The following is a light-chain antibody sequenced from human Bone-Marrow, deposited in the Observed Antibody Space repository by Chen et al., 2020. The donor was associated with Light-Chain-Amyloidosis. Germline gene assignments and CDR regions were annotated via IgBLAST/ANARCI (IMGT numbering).Light chain of an antibody. CDR3: QQYKSYTFT. J-gene: IGKJ2*01. V-gene: IGKV1-5*03. Sequence: DIRMTQSPSTLSASVGDRVTITGRASQDIGDWLAWFQQKPGRAPNLLIYRASNLESGVPSRFTGSGSGTDFTLTISSLQPDDFATYFCQQYKSYTFTFGPGIKL. CDR1: QDIGDW. CDR2: RAS.